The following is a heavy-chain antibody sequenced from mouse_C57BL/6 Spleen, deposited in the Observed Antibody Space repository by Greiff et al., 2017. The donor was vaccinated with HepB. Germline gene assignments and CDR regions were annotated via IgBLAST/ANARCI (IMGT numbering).Heavy chain of an antibody. J-gene: IGHJ4*01. CDR1: GYTFTSYW. CDR3: ARGGYGNYDYYAMYY. D-gene: IGHD2-1*01. Sequence: QVQLQQPGAELVKPGASVKLSCKASGYTFTSYWMHWVKQRPGRGLEWIGRIDPNSGGTTYNEKFKSKATLTVDKPSSTAYIQLSSLTSEYSAVYYCARGGYGNYDYYAMYYWGQGTSVTGSS. V-gene: IGHV1-72*01. CDR2: IDPNSGGT.